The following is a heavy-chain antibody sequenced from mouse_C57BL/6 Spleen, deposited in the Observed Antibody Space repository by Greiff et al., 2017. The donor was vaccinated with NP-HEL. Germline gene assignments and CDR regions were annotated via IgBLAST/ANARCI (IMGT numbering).Heavy chain of an antibody. J-gene: IGHJ3*01. CDR1: GYTFTSYW. CDR2: IYPGNSDT. D-gene: IGHD2-5*01. V-gene: IGHV1-5*01. CDR3: TTYYSNYVGFAY. Sequence: VQLQQSGTVLARPGASVKMSCKTSGYTFTSYWMHWVKQRPGQGLEWIGAIYPGNSDTSYNQKFKGKAKLTAVTSASTAYRELSSLTIEDSAVYYCTTYYSNYVGFAYWGQGTLVTVSA.